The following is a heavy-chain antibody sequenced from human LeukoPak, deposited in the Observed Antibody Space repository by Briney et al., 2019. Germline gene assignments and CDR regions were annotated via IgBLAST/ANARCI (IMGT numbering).Heavy chain of an antibody. V-gene: IGHV3-43*02. D-gene: IGHD3-22*01. CDR1: RFTFDDYA. CDR3: ARDLEDSSPFGAFDM. CDR2: ISGDGSST. Sequence: GGSLRLSCAASRFTFDDYAMHWVRQAPGKGLEWVSLISGDGSSTYYADSVKGRLTISRDNSKNTLYLQMNSLRAEDTAVYYCARDLEDSSPFGAFDMWGQGTMVTVSS. J-gene: IGHJ3*02.